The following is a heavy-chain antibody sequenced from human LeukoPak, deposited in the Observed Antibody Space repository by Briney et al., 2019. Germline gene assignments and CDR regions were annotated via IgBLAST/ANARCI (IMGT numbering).Heavy chain of an antibody. J-gene: IGHJ4*02. Sequence: PSETLSLTCTVSGGSMSSYSWSWTRQPPGEGLEWIGFIYYSGSTNYNPSLKSRVTISVDTSKNQFSLKVNSVTAADTAVYYCARHRTSGWGLDYWGQGTLVTVSS. V-gene: IGHV4-59*08. D-gene: IGHD6-19*01. CDR1: GGSMSSYS. CDR3: ARHRTSGWGLDY. CDR2: IYYSGST.